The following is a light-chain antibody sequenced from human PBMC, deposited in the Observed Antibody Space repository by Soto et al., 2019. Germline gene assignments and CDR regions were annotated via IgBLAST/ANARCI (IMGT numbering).Light chain of an antibody. CDR3: SSYAGSNNFVV. V-gene: IGLV2-8*01. J-gene: IGLJ3*02. CDR1: SSDVGGYNY. CDR2: DVS. Sequence: QSALTQPPSASGSPGQSVTISCTGTSSDVGGYNYVSWYQQHPGKAPKLMIYDVSKRPSGVPDRFSGAKSGNTASLTVSGLQAEDEANYYCSSYAGSNNFVVFGGGTKVPS.